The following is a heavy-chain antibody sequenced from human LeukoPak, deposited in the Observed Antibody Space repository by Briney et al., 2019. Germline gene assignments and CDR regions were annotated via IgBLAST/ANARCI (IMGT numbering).Heavy chain of an antibody. J-gene: IGHJ4*02. CDR2: INPNSGGT. CDR3: AKAASAAGSPEYYFDF. V-gene: IGHV1-2*02. CDR1: GYTFTGYY. D-gene: IGHD6-13*01. Sequence: ASVKVSCKASGYTFTGYYVHWVRLAPGQGLEWVGWINPNSGGTNFAQNFQGRVTMTRDTSINTAYMELSSLTSDDTAVYYCAKAASAAGSPEYYFDFWGQGTLVTVSS.